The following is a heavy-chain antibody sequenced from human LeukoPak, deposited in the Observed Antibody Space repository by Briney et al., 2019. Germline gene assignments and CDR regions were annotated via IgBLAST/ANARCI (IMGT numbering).Heavy chain of an antibody. CDR1: GGSITSYY. Sequence: SETLSLICTVSGGSITSYYWSWIRQPAGKGLEWIGRVYTSENTNYNPSLESRVTMSVDTSKNQFSLKLRSVTAADTAVYYCARQFSVFDPWGQGTLVTVSS. J-gene: IGHJ5*02. V-gene: IGHV4-4*07. D-gene: IGHD5-24*01. CDR3: ARQFSVFDP. CDR2: VYTSENT.